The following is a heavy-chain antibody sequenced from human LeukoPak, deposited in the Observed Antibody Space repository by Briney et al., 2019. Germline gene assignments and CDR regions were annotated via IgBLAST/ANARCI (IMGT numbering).Heavy chain of an antibody. CDR2: INPSGGST. D-gene: IGHD3-22*01. J-gene: IGHJ4*02. Sequence: GASVKVSCKAAGYTFTTYYMHWVRQAPGQGLEWMGTINPSGGSTSYAQKFQGRVTMTRDTSTSTVYMELSSLRSEDTAVYYCARDDTMIFDYWGQGTLVTVSS. V-gene: IGHV1-46*01. CDR3: ARDDTMIFDY. CDR1: GYTFTTYY.